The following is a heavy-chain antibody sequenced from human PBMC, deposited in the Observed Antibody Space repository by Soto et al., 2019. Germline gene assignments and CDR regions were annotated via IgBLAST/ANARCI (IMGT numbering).Heavy chain of an antibody. Sequence: PGGSLRLSCEASGFTFSNYYMNWVRQVPGKGLEWVSSISGSGSYIFYADSVKGRFTISRDNAENSLYLQMDSLRAEDTAVYYCARDSNTMLRGIISPWGQGTLVTVSS. D-gene: IGHD3-10*01. CDR3: ARDSNTMLRGIISP. V-gene: IGHV3-21*01. CDR1: GFTFSNYY. J-gene: IGHJ5*02. CDR2: ISGSGSYI.